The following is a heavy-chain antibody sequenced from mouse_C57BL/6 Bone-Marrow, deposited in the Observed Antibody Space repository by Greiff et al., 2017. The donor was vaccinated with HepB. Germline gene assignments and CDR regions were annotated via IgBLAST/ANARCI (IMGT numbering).Heavy chain of an antibody. CDR3: ARGDGNYPAWFAY. V-gene: IGHV2-2*01. CDR2: IWSGGST. J-gene: IGHJ3*01. Sequence: VKLMESGPGLVQPSQSLSITCTVSGFSLTSYGVHWVRQSPGKGLEWLGVIWSGGSTDYNAAFISRLSISKDNSKSQVFFKRNSLQAADPAIYYCARGDGNYPAWFAYWGQGTLVTVSA. CDR1: GFSLTSYG. D-gene: IGHD2-1*01.